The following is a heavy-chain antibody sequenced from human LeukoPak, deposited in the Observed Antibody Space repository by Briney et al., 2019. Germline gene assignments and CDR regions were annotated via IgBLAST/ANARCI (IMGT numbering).Heavy chain of an antibody. CDR3: ARAVPEGWIQLWYFDY. D-gene: IGHD5-18*01. CDR2: INHRGST. V-gene: IGHV4-34*01. CDR1: NISLTGYY. J-gene: IGHJ4*02. Sequence: PSETLSLTCAVSNISLTGYYWSWIRQSPGKGLEWIGEINHRGSTNYNPSLKSRVTISVDTSKNQFSLKLSSVTAADTAVYYCARAVPEGWIQLWYFDYWGQGTLVTVSS.